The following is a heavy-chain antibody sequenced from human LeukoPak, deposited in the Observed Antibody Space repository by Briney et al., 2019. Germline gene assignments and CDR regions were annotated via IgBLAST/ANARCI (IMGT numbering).Heavy chain of an antibody. D-gene: IGHD3-10*01. J-gene: IGHJ3*02. CDR1: GGSISSGDYY. V-gene: IGHV4-30-4*08. CDR3: ARYRRALDAFDI. Sequence: SQTLSLTCTVSGGSISSGDYYWSWIRQPPGKGLEWIGYIYYGGSTYYNPSLKSRVTISVDTSKNQFSLKLSSVTAADTAVYYCARYRRALDAFDIWGQGTMVTVSS. CDR2: IYYGGST.